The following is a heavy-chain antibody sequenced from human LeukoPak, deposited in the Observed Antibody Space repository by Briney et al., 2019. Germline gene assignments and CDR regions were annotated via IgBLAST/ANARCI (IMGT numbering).Heavy chain of an antibody. CDR2: ISGSGGCI. Sequence: PGGSLRLSCAASGFTFSSYAMSWVRQAPGKGLEWVSAISGSGGCIYYADSVKGRFTISRDNSKNTLYLQMNSLRAEDTAVYYCAKVPTYYDFWSGYYFDYWGQGTLVTVSS. J-gene: IGHJ4*02. CDR3: AKVPTYYDFWSGYYFDY. D-gene: IGHD3-3*01. V-gene: IGHV3-23*01. CDR1: GFTFSSYA.